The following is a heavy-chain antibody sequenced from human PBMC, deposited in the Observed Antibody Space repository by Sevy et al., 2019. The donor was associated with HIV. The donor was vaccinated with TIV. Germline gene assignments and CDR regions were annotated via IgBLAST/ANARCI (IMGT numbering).Heavy chain of an antibody. D-gene: IGHD3-10*01. CDR2: INSDGSSK. CDR1: GFTFSSYW. J-gene: IGHJ6*02. CDR3: ARERGTGDYYYHGMDV. Sequence: GGSLRLSCAASGFTFSSYWMHWVRQAPGKGLVWVSRINSDGSSKNYADSVKGRFTISRDNAKNTLYLQMNSLRGEDTAVYYCARERGTGDYYYHGMDVWGQGTTVTVSS. V-gene: IGHV3-74*01.